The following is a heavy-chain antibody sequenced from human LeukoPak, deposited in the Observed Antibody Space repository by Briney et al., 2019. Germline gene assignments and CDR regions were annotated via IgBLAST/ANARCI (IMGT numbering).Heavy chain of an antibody. Sequence: GGSLRLSCAASGFTFSSYWMSWVRQAPGKGREWVANIKQDGSEKYYVDSVKGRFTISRDNAKNSLYLQMNSLRAEDTAVYYCARDGYSSSWYFDYWGQGTLVTVSS. D-gene: IGHD6-13*01. CDR3: ARDGYSSSWYFDY. V-gene: IGHV3-7*03. CDR2: IKQDGSEK. J-gene: IGHJ4*02. CDR1: GFTFSSYW.